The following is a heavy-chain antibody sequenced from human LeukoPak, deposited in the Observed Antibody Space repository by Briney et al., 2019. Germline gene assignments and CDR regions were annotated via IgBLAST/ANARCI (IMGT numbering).Heavy chain of an antibody. V-gene: IGHV3-74*01. CDR3: VGAAADTTPRP. CDR1: GFTLSNYW. D-gene: IGHD6-13*01. Sequence: PGGSLRLSCAASGFTLSNYWMHWVRQGPGKGLVWVSRVSNDGSSTAYADSVRGRFTISRDNAKNTLYLQMNSLRAEDTAVYYCVGAAADTTPRPWGQETLVTVSS. J-gene: IGHJ4*02. CDR2: VSNDGSST.